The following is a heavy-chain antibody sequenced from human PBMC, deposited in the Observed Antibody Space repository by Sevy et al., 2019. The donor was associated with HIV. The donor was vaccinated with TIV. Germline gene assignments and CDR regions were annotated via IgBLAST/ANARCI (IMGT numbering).Heavy chain of an antibody. CDR3: ARDGYEFWSGNYSVFDY. V-gene: IGHV3-7*01. CDR1: GFTFSSYW. D-gene: IGHD3-3*01. CDR2: IKQDGSEK. J-gene: IGHJ4*02. Sequence: GGSLRLSCAASGFTFSSYWMSWVRQAPGKGLEWVANIKQDGSEKYYVDSGKGRFTISRDNAKNSLYLQMNSLRAEDTGVYYCARDGYEFWSGNYSVFDYWGQGTLVTVSS.